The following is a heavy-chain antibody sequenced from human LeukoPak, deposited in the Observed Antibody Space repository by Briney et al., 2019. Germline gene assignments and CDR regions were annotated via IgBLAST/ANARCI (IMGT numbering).Heavy chain of an antibody. V-gene: IGHV4-34*01. Sequence: SETLSLTCAVYGGSFNDYYWSWIRQPPGKGLEWIGEINHSGSTNYNPSLKSRVTISVDTSKNQFSLKLSSVSAADTAVYYCARQYSSGWYGFSHYWGQGTLVTVSS. CDR1: GGSFNDYY. CDR3: ARQYSSGWYGFSHY. D-gene: IGHD6-19*01. CDR2: INHSGST. J-gene: IGHJ4*02.